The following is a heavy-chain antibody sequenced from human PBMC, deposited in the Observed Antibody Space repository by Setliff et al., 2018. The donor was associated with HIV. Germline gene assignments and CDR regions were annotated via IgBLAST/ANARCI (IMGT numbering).Heavy chain of an antibody. CDR3: ARRGAAMVLNWFDP. V-gene: IGHV4-34*01. Sequence: SETLSLTCAVYGGSFSGYYWSWIRQPPGKGLEWSGEINHSGSTNYNPSLKSRVTISVDTSKNQFSLKLSSVTAADTAVYYCARRGAAMVLNWFDPWGQGTLVTISS. CDR2: INHSGST. D-gene: IGHD5-18*01. J-gene: IGHJ5*02. CDR1: GGSFSGYY.